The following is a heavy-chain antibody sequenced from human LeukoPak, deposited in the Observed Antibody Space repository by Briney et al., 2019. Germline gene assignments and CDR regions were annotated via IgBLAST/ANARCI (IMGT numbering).Heavy chain of an antibody. CDR3: ARDGPIWSTTGNPFDY. V-gene: IGHV3-48*03. J-gene: IGHJ4*02. CDR2: ISSSGSTI. Sequence: GGSLRLSCAASGFTFSSYEMNWVRQAPGKGLEWVSYISSSGSTIYYADSVKGRFTISRDNAKNSLYLQMNSLRAEDTAVYYCARDGPIWSTTGNPFDYWGQGTLVTVSS. D-gene: IGHD4-17*01. CDR1: GFTFSSYE.